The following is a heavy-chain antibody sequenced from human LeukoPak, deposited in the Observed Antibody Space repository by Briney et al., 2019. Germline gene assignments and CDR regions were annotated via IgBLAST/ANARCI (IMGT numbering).Heavy chain of an antibody. CDR3: ARVRDPVGGWYNYYFDY. CDR1: GFTFSSYG. Sequence: GGSLRLSCAASGFTFSSYGMHWVRQAPGKGLEWVAFIRYDGSNKYYADSVKGRFTISRDNSKNTLYPQMNSLRAEDTAVYYCARVRDPVGGWYNYYFDYWGQGTLVTVSS. D-gene: IGHD6-19*01. CDR2: IRYDGSNK. J-gene: IGHJ4*02. V-gene: IGHV3-30*02.